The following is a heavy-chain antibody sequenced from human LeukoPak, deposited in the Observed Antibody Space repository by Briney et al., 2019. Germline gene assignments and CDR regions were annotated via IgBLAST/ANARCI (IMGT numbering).Heavy chain of an antibody. CDR2: ISSSSSTI. J-gene: IGHJ4*02. Sequence: GGSLRLSCAASGFTFSGYAMTWVRQAPGKGLEWVSYISSSSSTIYYADSVKGRFTISRDNAKNSLYLQMNSLRAEDTAVYYCARDNPTYYDFWSGYYLDYWGQGTLVTVSS. CDR1: GFTFSGYA. V-gene: IGHV3-48*01. D-gene: IGHD3-3*01. CDR3: ARDNPTYYDFWSGYYLDY.